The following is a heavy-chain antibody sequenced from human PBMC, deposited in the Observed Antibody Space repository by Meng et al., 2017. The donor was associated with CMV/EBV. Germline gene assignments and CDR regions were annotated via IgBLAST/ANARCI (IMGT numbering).Heavy chain of an antibody. V-gene: IGHV3-30*02. CDR1: GFTFSSYG. J-gene: IGHJ6*02. CDR3: ARWCSSTSCYYYYGMDV. Sequence: GESLKISCAASGFTFSSYGMHWVRQAPGKGLEWVAFIRYDGSNKYYADSVTGRFTISRDNSKNTLYLQMNSLRAEDTAVYYCARWCSSTSCYYYYGMDVWGQGTTVTVSS. CDR2: IRYDGSNK. D-gene: IGHD2-2*01.